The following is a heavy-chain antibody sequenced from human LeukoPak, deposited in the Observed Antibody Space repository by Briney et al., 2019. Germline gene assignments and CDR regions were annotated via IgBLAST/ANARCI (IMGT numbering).Heavy chain of an antibody. J-gene: IGHJ4*02. D-gene: IGHD1-26*01. CDR1: GFPFSSYW. CDR3: AREVGATEVYFDY. V-gene: IGHV3-7*01. Sequence: GGPLRLSCAPSGFPFSSYWMSWVRQAPGKGLGWVANIKKDGSEKYYVDSVKGRFTISRDNAKTSLYLQMNSLRAEDTAVYYCAREVGATEVYFDYWGQGTLVTVSS. CDR2: IKKDGSEK.